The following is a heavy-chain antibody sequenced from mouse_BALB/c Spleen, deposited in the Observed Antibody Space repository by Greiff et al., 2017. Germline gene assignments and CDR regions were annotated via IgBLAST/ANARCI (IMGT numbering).Heavy chain of an antibody. CDR2: IYPGDGDT. CDR1: GYTFTSYW. V-gene: IGHV1-87*01. D-gene: IGHD2-1*01. J-gene: IGHJ2*01. CDR3: ARYGNYFDY. Sequence: QVQLQQSGAELARPGASVKLSCKASGYTFTSYWMQWVKQRPGQGLEWIGAIYPGDGDTRYTQKFKGKATLTADKSSSTAYMQLSSLASEDSAVYYCARYGNYFDYWGQGTTLTVSS.